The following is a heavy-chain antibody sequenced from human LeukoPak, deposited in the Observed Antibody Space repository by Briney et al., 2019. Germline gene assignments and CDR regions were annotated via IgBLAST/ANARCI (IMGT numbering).Heavy chain of an antibody. CDR2: ISGTGGRT. Sequence: GGSLRLSCADSGFTFGNYGMTWVRQAPGKGLEWVATISGTGGRTYYADSVKGRFTVSRDNSKNTLHLQMKSLRVEHTAVYYCAKDLNSTYNYDSSGYEDAFDIWGQGTVVTVSS. CDR1: GFTFGNYG. J-gene: IGHJ3*02. CDR3: AKDLNSTYNYDSSGYEDAFDI. V-gene: IGHV3-23*01. D-gene: IGHD3-22*01.